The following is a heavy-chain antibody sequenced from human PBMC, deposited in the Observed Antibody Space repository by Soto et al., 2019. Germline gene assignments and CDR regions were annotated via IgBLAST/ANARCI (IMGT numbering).Heavy chain of an antibody. J-gene: IGHJ4*02. Sequence: QVHLVQSGTEVKKPGASVKVSCKASGYTFSNYDINWVRQAPGQGLEWMGWINPSTGDTEYAQKFQGRVTMTANLSNTTAHMELTFLRSEETAVYYCAKTLIRRILIFDLWGQGTLVSVSS. CDR3: AKTLIRRILIFDL. CDR2: INPSTGDT. CDR1: GYTFSNYD. D-gene: IGHD3-10*01. V-gene: IGHV1-8*02.